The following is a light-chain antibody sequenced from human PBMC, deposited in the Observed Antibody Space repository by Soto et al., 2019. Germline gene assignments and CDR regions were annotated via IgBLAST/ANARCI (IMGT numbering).Light chain of an antibody. V-gene: IGLV2-14*01. CDR3: SSYTSSRTDV. CDR2: DVS. CDR1: SSDVGAYSY. Sequence: QSVLTQPASVSGSPGQSITISCTGTSSDVGAYSYVSWYQQHPGKAPKLIIYDVSDRPSGISNRFSGSKSDNTASLTISGLQAEDEAEYYCSSYTSSRTDVFGTGTKVTVL. J-gene: IGLJ1*01.